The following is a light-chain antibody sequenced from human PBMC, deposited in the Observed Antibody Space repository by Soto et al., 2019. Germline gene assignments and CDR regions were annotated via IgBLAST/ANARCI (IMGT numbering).Light chain of an antibody. CDR2: ADS. CDR1: SSNIGAGFA. V-gene: IGLV1-40*01. CDR3: QSYDSSLSVWV. J-gene: IGLJ3*02. Sequence: QSVLTQPPSVSGAPGQRVTISCTGSSSNIGAGFAVHWYQQLPGTAPKLLIFADSNRGSGVPDRFSGSKSGTSASLAIAGLQADDEADYYCQSYDSSLSVWVFGGGTKLTVL.